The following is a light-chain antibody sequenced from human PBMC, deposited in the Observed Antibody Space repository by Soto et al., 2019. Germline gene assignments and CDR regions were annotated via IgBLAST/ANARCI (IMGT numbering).Light chain of an antibody. CDR3: QQYDNLPRT. CDR1: QDIRKY. J-gene: IGKJ3*01. V-gene: IGKV1-33*01. CDR2: AAS. Sequence: DIPLTQSPSSLSASVGDRVTITCQASQDIRKYLSWYQQKAEKTPKLLISAASNLETGVPSWFSGSGSCTDYSFTFASLQPEDVETDDCQQYDNLPRTFGPGAKVDIK.